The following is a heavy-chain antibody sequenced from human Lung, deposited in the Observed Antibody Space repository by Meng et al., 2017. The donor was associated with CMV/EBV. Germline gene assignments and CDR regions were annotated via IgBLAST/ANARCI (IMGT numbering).Heavy chain of an antibody. J-gene: IGHJ5*02. Sequence: ASVXVSCKASGYTLTSYDINWVRQATGQGLEWMGWMNPNSGNTGYAQKFQGRVTITRNTSISTAYMELGSLRSEDTAVYYCARGQGTGWFDHWGQGTLVTVSS. V-gene: IGHV1-8*03. CDR3: ARGQGTGWFDH. CDR1: GYTLTSYD. D-gene: IGHD3-10*01. CDR2: MNPNSGNT.